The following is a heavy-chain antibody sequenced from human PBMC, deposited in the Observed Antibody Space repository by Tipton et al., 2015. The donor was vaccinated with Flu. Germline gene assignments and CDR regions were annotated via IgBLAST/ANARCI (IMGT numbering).Heavy chain of an antibody. CDR3: ASGGSGSYYNRIGGPGTV. CDR2: NSAHNGNT. V-gene: IGHV1-18*01. D-gene: IGHD3-10*01. CDR1: GYTFTSYG. J-gene: IGHJ4*02. Sequence: QLVQSGPEVKKPGASVKVSCKASGYTFTSYGISWVRQAPGQGLEWMGWNSAHNGNTNYAQKLQGRVTMTTDTSTSTDYMELRSLRSDDTAVYYCASGGSGSYYNRIGGPGTVWGQGTLVTVSS.